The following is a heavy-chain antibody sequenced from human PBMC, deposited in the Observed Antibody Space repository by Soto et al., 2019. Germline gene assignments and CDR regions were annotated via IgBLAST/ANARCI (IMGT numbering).Heavy chain of an antibody. Sequence: EVQLLESGGDLVQRGGSLRLSCAASGFTFSGYGMSWVCQAPGWEMEWVSSITSSGSNTYYVDSGKGRFTISRDNSKNTLYLQMNSLTVEDTAVYYCAKEQGRVAAALDYWGQGTLVTVSS. D-gene: IGHD6-13*01. J-gene: IGHJ4*02. CDR1: GFTFSGYG. V-gene: IGHV3-23*01. CDR3: AKEQGRVAAALDY. CDR2: ITSSGSNT.